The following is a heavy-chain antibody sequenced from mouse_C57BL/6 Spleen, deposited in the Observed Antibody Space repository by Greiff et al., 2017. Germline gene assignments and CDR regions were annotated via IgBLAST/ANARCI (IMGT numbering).Heavy chain of an antibody. J-gene: IGHJ2*01. V-gene: IGHV1-64*01. Sequence: QVQLQQPGAELVKPGASVKLSCKASGYTFTSYWMHWVKQRPGQGLEWIGMIHPNSGSTNYNEKFKSKATLTVDKSSSTAYMQLSSLTSEDSAVYYCARLATMVTTNYFDYWGQGTTLTVSS. CDR2: IHPNSGST. CDR3: ARLATMVTTNYFDY. CDR1: GYTFTSYW. D-gene: IGHD2-2*01.